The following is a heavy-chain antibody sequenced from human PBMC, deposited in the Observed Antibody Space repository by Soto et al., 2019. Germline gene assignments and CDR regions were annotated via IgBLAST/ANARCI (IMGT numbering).Heavy chain of an antibody. CDR3: ARDPGPLYDSSGYYPGAFDI. D-gene: IGHD3-22*01. Sequence: GGSLRLSCGASGFTFRSYAMHWVRQAPGKGLEWVATISHDGNIKYYADSVKGRFAISRDNSMNAMILQMDSLRPEDTARYYCARDPGPLYDSSGYYPGAFDIWGQGTMVTISS. J-gene: IGHJ3*02. CDR1: GFTFRSYA. CDR2: ISHDGNIK. V-gene: IGHV3-30*09.